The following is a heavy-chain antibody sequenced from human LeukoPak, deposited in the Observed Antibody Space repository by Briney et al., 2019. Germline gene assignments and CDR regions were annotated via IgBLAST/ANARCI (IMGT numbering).Heavy chain of an antibody. D-gene: IGHD4-17*01. CDR2: ISYIGST. J-gene: IGHJ3*02. CDR3: ARDLVTVTKGFDI. V-gene: IGHV4-59*01. Sequence: SETLSLTCTVSGGSISGDSWSWIRQPPGKGLEWIGYISYIGSTNYNPSLKSRVTISIDTSKNQFSLKLSSVTAADTAVYYCARDLVTVTKGFDIWGQGTMVSVSS. CDR1: GGSISGDS.